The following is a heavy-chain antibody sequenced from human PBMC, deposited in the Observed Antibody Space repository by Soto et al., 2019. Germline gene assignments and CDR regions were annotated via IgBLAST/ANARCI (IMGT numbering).Heavy chain of an antibody. V-gene: IGHV3-23*01. D-gene: IGHD4-4*01. CDR1: GFTFSNYA. CDR2: ISGGGSST. Sequence: GGSLRLSCAASGFTFSNYAMSWVRQAPGKGLEWVSTISGGGSSTYYADYVKGRFTISRDNSKNTLYLQMSSLRAEDTAVYYCAKCPYSNYVVNYWGQGTLVTVSS. CDR3: AKCPYSNYVVNY. J-gene: IGHJ4*02.